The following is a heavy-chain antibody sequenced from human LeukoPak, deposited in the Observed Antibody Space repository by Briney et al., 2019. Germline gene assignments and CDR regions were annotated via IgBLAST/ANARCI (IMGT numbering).Heavy chain of an antibody. CDR1: GGSIRGYY. CDR3: ARVFDSGSQAYFYYMDV. V-gene: IGHV4-59*01. CDR2: IYSSGST. Sequence: PSETLSLTCNVSGGSIRGYYWSWIRQPPGKGLEWIGYIYSSGSTNYNPSLKSRVTMSVDTSKNQFSLKVSSVTAADTAVYYCARVFDSGSQAYFYYMDVWGKGTTVTISS. D-gene: IGHD3-10*01. J-gene: IGHJ6*03.